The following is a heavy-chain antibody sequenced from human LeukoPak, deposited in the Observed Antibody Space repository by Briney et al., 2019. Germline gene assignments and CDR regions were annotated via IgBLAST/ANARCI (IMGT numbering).Heavy chain of an antibody. Sequence: SETLSLTCTVSGGSISSSSYYWDWIRQPPGKGLEWIGSIYYSGSTYYNPSLKSRVTISVDTSKNQFSLKLSSVTAADTAVYYCARESTLSTHDAFDIWGQGTMVTVSS. J-gene: IGHJ3*02. V-gene: IGHV4-39*07. D-gene: IGHD2/OR15-2a*01. CDR1: GGSISSSSYY. CDR2: IYYSGST. CDR3: ARESTLSTHDAFDI.